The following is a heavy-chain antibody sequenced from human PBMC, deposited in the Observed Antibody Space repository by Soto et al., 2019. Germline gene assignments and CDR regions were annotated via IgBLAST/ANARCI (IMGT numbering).Heavy chain of an antibody. CDR3: ARGTLGYCSGGSCYVGALDY. D-gene: IGHD2-15*01. CDR1: GFTFSSYG. Sequence: QVQLVESGGGVVQPGRSLRLSCAASGFTFSSYGMHWVRQAPGKGLEWVAVIWYDGSNKYYADSVKGRFTISRDNSKNTLYLHMNSLRAEDTAVYYCARGTLGYCSGGSCYVGALDYWGQGTLVTVSS. CDR2: IWYDGSNK. J-gene: IGHJ4*02. V-gene: IGHV3-33*01.